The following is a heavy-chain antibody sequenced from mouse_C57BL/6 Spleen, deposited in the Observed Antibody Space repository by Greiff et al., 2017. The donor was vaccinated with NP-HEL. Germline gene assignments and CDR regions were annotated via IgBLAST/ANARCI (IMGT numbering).Heavy chain of an antibody. D-gene: IGHD4-1*01. Sequence: VQLQQPGAELVMPGASVKLSCKASGYTFTSYWMHWVKQRPGQGLEWIGEIDPSDSYTNYNQKFKGKSTLTVDKSSSTAYMQLSSLTSEDSAVYYCARKAGTRFDYWGQGTTLTVSS. V-gene: IGHV1-69*01. CDR1: GYTFTSYW. CDR3: ARKAGTRFDY. J-gene: IGHJ2*01. CDR2: IDPSDSYT.